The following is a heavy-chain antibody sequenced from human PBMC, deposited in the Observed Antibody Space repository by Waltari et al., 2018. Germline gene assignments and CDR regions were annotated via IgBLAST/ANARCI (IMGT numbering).Heavy chain of an antibody. J-gene: IGHJ3*02. CDR3: ARRPTMIVVVTDDAFDI. Sequence: QVQLVQSGAEVKKPGASVKVSCKASGYPFTGYYMHWVRQAPGQGLEWMGWINPNRGGTNYAQKFQGMVTMTRDTSISTAYMELSRLRSDDTAVYYCARRPTMIVVVTDDAFDIWGQGTMVTVSS. CDR2: INPNRGGT. CDR1: GYPFTGYY. D-gene: IGHD3-22*01. V-gene: IGHV1-2*02.